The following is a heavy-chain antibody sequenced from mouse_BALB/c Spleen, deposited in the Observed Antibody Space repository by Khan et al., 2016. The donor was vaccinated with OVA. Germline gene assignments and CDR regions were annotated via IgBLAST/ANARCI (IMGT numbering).Heavy chain of an antibody. CDR2: INTYTGEP. CDR3: ARVGYSGTMDY. J-gene: IGHJ4*01. V-gene: IGHV9-3-1*01. Sequence: QIQLVQSGPELKKPGETVKISCKASGYTFTNYGMNWVKQAPGKGLKWMGWINTYTGEPTYADDFKGRFVFSLETSARTAYLQINNLKDEDTATYCCARVGYSGTMDYWGQGTSVTVSS. CDR1: GYTFTNYG. D-gene: IGHD2-14*01.